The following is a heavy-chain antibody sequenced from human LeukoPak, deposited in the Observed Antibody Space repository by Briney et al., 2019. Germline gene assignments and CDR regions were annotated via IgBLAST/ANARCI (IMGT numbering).Heavy chain of an antibody. Sequence: GGSLRLSCAASGLTFSIYWMSWVRQAPEKGLEWVANIRQDGSEKYYVDSVKGRFTISRDNSKNTLYLQMNSLRSEDTAMYFCAKDYCSECYSYFNFWGQGTLVTVSS. CDR1: GLTFSIYW. J-gene: IGHJ4*02. D-gene: IGHD2-21*01. V-gene: IGHV3-7*01. CDR3: AKDYCSECYSYFNF. CDR2: IRQDGSEK.